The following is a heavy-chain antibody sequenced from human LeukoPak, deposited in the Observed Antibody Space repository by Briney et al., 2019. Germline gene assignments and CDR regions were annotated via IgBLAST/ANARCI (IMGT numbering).Heavy chain of an antibody. CDR1: GGSISSYY. Sequence: SETLSLTCTVSGGSISSYYWSWIRQPPGKGLEWVGFIYYGGSTNYNPSLKSRVTISVDTSKNHFSLKLSSVTAADTAVYYCASGTLLDYWGQGTLVTVSS. CDR2: IYYGGST. V-gene: IGHV4-59*01. CDR3: ASGTLLDY. D-gene: IGHD3-10*01. J-gene: IGHJ4*02.